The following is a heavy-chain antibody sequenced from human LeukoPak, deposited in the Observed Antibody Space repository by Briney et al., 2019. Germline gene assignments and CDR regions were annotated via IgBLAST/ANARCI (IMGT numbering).Heavy chain of an antibody. J-gene: IGHJ3*02. D-gene: IGHD2-15*01. V-gene: IGHV4-31*03. CDR1: GGSISSGGYY. CDR3: ARNDQYCSGGSCYSAFRAFDI. Sequence: SETLSLTCTVSGGSISSGGYYWSWIRQHPGKGLEWLGYIYYSGSTYYNPSLKSRVTISVDTSKNQFSLKLSSVTAADTAVYYCARNDQYCSGGSCYSAFRAFDIWGQGTMVTVSS. CDR2: IYYSGST.